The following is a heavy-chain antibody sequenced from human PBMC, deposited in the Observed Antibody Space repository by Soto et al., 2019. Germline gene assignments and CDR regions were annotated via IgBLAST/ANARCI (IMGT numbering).Heavy chain of an antibody. CDR2: IHNSGTS. J-gene: IGHJ5*01. CDR1: GDTSTRYY. CDR3: ARDFYDSVGYTWFDS. D-gene: IGHD3-22*01. Sequence: PETLPLTCTVSGDTSTRYYWGWIRQAPGKGLEWIGHIHNSGTSTHNPSLNGRVTISIDMSKKQFSLRLTSLTSADTAVYYCARDFYDSVGYTWFDSWSQGTLVTVS. V-gene: IGHV4-59*01.